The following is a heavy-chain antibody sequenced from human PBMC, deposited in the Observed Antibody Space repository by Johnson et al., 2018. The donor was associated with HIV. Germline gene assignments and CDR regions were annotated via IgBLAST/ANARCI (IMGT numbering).Heavy chain of an antibody. J-gene: IGHJ3*02. CDR1: GFTFSSYD. CDR3: ASGRDSSGFNDAFDI. V-gene: IGHV3-13*01. D-gene: IGHD3-22*01. Sequence: VQLVESGGGLVQPGGSLRLSCAASGFTFSSYDMHWVRQATGKGLEWVSAIGTAGDTYYPGSVKGRFTISRENAKTSLYLQMNSLRAGDTAVYYGASGRDSSGFNDAFDIWGQGTMVTVSS. CDR2: IGTAGDT.